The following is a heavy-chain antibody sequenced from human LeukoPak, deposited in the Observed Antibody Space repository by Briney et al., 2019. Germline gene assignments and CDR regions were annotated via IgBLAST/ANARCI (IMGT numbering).Heavy chain of an antibody. CDR3: ARARAGYSSSWFPTYYYYYYMDV. D-gene: IGHD6-13*01. Sequence: GGSLRLSCAASGFTFSSYAMSWVRQAPGKGLEWVAVISYDGSNKYYADSVKGRFTISRDNSKNTLYLQMNSLRAEDTAVYYCARARAGYSSSWFPTYYYYYYMDVWGKGTTVTVSS. V-gene: IGHV3-30*04. CDR1: GFTFSSYA. J-gene: IGHJ6*03. CDR2: ISYDGSNK.